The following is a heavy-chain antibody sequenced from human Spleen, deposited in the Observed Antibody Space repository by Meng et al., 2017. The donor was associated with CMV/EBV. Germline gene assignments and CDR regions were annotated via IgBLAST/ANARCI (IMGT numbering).Heavy chain of an antibody. Sequence: GESLKISCASSGFTFSDYVMTWVRQAPGKGLEWVSSINSGSRYKYYADSVKGRFSISRDTANNLLYLEINSLRADDTAVYYCARVPVGRFLELDYWGQGTLVTVSS. J-gene: IGHJ4*02. CDR3: ARVPVGRFLELDY. V-gene: IGHV3-21*01. CDR2: INSGSRYK. D-gene: IGHD3-3*01. CDR1: GFTFSDYV.